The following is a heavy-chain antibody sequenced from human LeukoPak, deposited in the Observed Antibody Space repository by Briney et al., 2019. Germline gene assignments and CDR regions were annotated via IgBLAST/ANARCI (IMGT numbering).Heavy chain of an antibody. CDR3: ARDSNTDWYFDP. CDR1: GFTFSSHW. Sequence: PGGSLRLSCAASGFTFSSHWVHWVRQAPGKGLVWVSHINNDGRSTRYADSVKGRFTISRDNAKNTVYLQMNSLRAEDTAVYYCARDSNTDWYFDPWGWGTPVTVSS. V-gene: IGHV3-74*01. CDR2: INNDGRST. D-gene: IGHD2-8*02. J-gene: IGHJ2*01.